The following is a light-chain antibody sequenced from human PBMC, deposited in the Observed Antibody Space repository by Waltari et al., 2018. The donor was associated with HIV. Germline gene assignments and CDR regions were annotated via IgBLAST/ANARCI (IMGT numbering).Light chain of an antibody. CDR2: DVS. V-gene: IGLV2-11*01. Sequence: QSALTQPRSVSGSPGQSVTISCTGTRRDVGGYNYVPWYQQHPGKAPKLMMYDVSKRPSGVPARFSASKSGNTASLTISGLQAEDEADYYCCSYGGSYTWVFGGGTKLTVL. CDR1: RRDVGGYNY. J-gene: IGLJ3*02. CDR3: CSYGGSYTWV.